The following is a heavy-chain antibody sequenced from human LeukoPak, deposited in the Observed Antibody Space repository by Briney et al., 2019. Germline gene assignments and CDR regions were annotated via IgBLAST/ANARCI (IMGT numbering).Heavy chain of an antibody. D-gene: IGHD1-26*01. J-gene: IGHJ4*02. V-gene: IGHV4-4*07. Sequence: PSETLSLTCSVSGGSISNVYWSWIRQPAGKGLEWIGRIYTSGSTNYNPSLKSRVTMSVDTSKNQFSLKLSSVTAADTAVYYCARGSSGSYYVEDYFDHWGQGTLVTVSS. CDR3: ARGSSGSYYVEDYFDH. CDR2: IYTSGST. CDR1: GGSISNVY.